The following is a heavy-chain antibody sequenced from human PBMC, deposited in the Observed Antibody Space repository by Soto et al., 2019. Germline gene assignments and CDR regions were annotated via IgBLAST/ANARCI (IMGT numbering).Heavy chain of an antibody. D-gene: IGHD2-2*02. J-gene: IGHJ5*02. Sequence: QVQLRESGPGLVKTSGTLSLTCVVSGGSISSTNWWTWVRQPPGKGLEWIGEIYHSGSPTFSPSLTGPAPLPADNSHTHFPLTLPSLTAAATAVYYCATLPPRIVVTLLPIPTWGQGILVTVSS. CDR3: ATLPPRIVVTLLPIPT. CDR2: IYHSGSP. V-gene: IGHV4-4*02. CDR1: GGSISSTNW.